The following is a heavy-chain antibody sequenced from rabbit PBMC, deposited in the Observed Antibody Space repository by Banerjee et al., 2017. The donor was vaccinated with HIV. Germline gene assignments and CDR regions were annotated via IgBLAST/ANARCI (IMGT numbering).Heavy chain of an antibody. CDR3: ARDPDASSSGSLNL. V-gene: IGHV1S45*01. Sequence: QEQLEESGGDLVKPEGSLTLTCTASGFTLSSYWICWVRQAPGKGLEWIACMDAGSSGTTNYASWAKGRFTISKTSSTTVTLQMTSLTAADTATYFCARDPDASSSGSLNLWGPGTLVTDS. CDR1: GFTLSSYW. D-gene: IGHD1-1*01. J-gene: IGHJ4*01. CDR2: MDAGSSGTT.